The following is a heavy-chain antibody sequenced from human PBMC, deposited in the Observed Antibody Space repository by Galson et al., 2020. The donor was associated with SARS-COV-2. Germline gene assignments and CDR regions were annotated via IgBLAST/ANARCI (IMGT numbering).Heavy chain of an antibody. J-gene: IGHJ4*02. CDR1: GGSFSGYY. Sequence: SQASETLSLTCAVYGGSFSGYYWSWIRQPPGKGLEWIGEINHSGSTNYNPSLKSRVTISVDTSKNQFSLKLSSVTAADTAVYYCAREEGWEVDYWGQGTLVTVSS. V-gene: IGHV4-34*01. CDR3: AREEGWEVDY. D-gene: IGHD6-19*01. CDR2: INHSGST.